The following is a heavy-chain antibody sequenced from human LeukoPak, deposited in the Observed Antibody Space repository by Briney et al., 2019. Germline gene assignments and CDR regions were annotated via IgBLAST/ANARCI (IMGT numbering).Heavy chain of an antibody. CDR3: AKYLGLVPAAAIGGGNFDY. V-gene: IGHV3-66*02. CDR1: GFTVSSNY. J-gene: IGHJ4*02. CDR2: IYSGGST. Sequence: PGGSLRLSCAASGFTVSSNYMSWVRQAPGKGLEWVSVIYSGGSTYYADSVKGRFTVSRDISDNTLNLHMSSLRAEDTAVYYCAKYLGLVPAAAIGGGNFDYRGQGILVTVSP. D-gene: IGHD2-2*01.